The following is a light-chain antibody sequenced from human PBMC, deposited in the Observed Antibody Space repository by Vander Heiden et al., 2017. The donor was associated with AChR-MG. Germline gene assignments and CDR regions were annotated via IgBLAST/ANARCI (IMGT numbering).Light chain of an antibody. CDR1: QDISNY. CDR3: QQEDNLPKT. CDR2: DAS. V-gene: IGKV1-33*01. Sequence: DIQMTQSPSSLSASVGDRVTITCQACQDISNYLNWYQQKPGKAPKLLIYDASNVETGVPSRFSGSGSGTDFTFTISSLQPEDIATYYCQQEDNLPKTVGQGTRLEIK. J-gene: IGKJ5*01.